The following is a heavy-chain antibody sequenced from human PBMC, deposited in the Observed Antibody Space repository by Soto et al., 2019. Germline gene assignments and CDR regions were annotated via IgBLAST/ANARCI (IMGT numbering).Heavy chain of an antibody. J-gene: IGHJ4*02. CDR3: AGAVSDFDVRRYRTSYFDQ. D-gene: IGHD3-10*02. CDR1: GASVSTGVYY. V-gene: IGHV4-31*03. Sequence: SETLSLTCTVSGASVSTGVYYWTWIRQHPGKGLEWIGYIDNSGSTYYNPSLTGRVDISVDTSKNEFSLNLQSPTAADTAFYYCAGAVSDFDVRRYRTSYFDQWGQGILVTVSS. CDR2: IDNSGST.